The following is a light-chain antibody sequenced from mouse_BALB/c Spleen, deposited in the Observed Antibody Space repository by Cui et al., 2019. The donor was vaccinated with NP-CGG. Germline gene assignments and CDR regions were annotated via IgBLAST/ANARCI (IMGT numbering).Light chain of an antibody. CDR1: TGAVTTSNY. J-gene: IGLJ1*01. CDR3: ALWYSNHWV. CDR2: GTN. V-gene: IGLV1*01. Sequence: QAVVTQDSAPTTSPRETVTLTCRSSTGAVTTSNYANWVQEKPDHLFTGLIGGTNNRAPGVSARFSGPLIGDKAALTITGAQTEDEAIYFCALWYSNHWVFGGGTKLTVL.